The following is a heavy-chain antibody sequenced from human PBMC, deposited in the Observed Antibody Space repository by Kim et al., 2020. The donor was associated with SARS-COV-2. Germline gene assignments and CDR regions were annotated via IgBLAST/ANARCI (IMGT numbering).Heavy chain of an antibody. CDR2: IYYSGST. J-gene: IGHJ3*02. V-gene: IGHV4-39*07. CDR1: GGSISRSSYY. CDR3: ARDFPRPEAVAGGDVFDI. Sequence: SETLSLTCTVSGGSISRSSYYWGWIRQPPGKGLEWIGSIYYSGSTYYNPSLKSRVTISADRSKNQFSLKLSSVTAADTAIYYCARDFPRPEAVAGGDVFDIWGQGTMVTVSS. D-gene: IGHD6-19*01.